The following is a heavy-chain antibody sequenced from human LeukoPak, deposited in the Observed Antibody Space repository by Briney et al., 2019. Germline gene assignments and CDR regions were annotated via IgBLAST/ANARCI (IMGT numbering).Heavy chain of an antibody. J-gene: IGHJ6*03. CDR3: ARETRGTSLYYYYMDV. CDR2: INPNSGGT. D-gene: IGHD2-2*01. Sequence: ASVKVSCKASGYIITGYYMHWVRQAPRKGLEWMGRINPNSGGTNYAQKFQGRVTMTRDTSINTADMELSRLRSDDTAVYYCARETRGTSLYYYYMDVWGKGTTVTVSS. CDR1: GYIITGYY. V-gene: IGHV1-2*06.